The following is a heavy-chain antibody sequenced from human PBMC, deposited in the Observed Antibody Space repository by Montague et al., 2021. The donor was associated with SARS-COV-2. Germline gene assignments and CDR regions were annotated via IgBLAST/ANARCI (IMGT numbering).Heavy chain of an antibody. J-gene: IGHJ5*02. V-gene: IGHV4-59*11. D-gene: IGHD3-10*01. CDR3: ARATPVRGDVSWFDH. CDR1: GDSISSHY. Sequence: SETLSLTCTVSGDSISSHYWSWIRQPPGKGLEWIGYINYSGGTNYNPSLKSRVTVSVDTSKNQFSLKLTSVTAADTAVYYCARATPVRGDVSWFDHWGQGTLVTVSS. CDR2: INYSGGT.